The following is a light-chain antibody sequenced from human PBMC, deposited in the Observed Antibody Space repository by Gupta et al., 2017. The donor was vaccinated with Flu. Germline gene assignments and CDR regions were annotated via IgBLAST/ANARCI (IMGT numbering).Light chain of an antibody. CDR3: LLYYGGTWV. CDR2: GTT. J-gene: IGLJ3*02. Sequence: GTVTLTCASSTGAVTSGYYPNWFQQKPGQAPRALIYGTTNKHSWTPARFSGSLLGDKAALTLSGVQPEDEAEYYCLLYYGGTWVFGGGTKLTVL. V-gene: IGLV7-43*01. CDR1: TGAVTSGYY.